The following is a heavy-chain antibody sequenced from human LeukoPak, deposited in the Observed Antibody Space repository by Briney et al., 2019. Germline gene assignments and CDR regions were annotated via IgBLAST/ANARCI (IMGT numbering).Heavy chain of an antibody. V-gene: IGHV6-1*01. CDR3: ARGPRQQWLANFDY. CDR2: TYYRSKWYN. D-gene: IGHD6-19*01. J-gene: IGHJ4*02. Sequence: SQTLSLTCALSGDSVSSNSAAWNWIRQSPSRGLEWLGWTYYRSKWYNDYAVSVKSRITINPDTSKNQFSLQLNSVTPEDTAVYYCARGPRQQWLANFDYWGQGTLVTVSS. CDR1: GDSVSSNSAA.